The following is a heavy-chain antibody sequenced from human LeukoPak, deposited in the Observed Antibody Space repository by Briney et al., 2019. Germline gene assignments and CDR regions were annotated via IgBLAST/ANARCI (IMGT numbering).Heavy chain of an antibody. CDR3: ARARLYGDYYYYYYMDV. V-gene: IGHV4-61*02. CDR1: GGSISSGSYY. Sequence: SETLSLTCTVSGGSISSGSYYWSWIRQPAGKELEWIGRIYTSGSTNYNPSLKSRVTISVDTSKNQFSLKLSSVTAADTAVYYCARARLYGDYYYYYYMDVWGKGTTVTISS. J-gene: IGHJ6*03. D-gene: IGHD4-17*01. CDR2: IYTSGST.